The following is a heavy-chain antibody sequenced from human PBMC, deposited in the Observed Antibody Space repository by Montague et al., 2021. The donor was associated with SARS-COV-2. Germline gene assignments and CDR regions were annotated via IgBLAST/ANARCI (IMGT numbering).Heavy chain of an antibody. CDR3: ARGCLSYFGAGSHCYGMDV. V-gene: IGHV4-59*01. Sequence: SETLSLTCSVSGTSIISYYWNWIRQPPGKGLEWIGYISDSGSTNYSPSLKSRVTMSVDTSKNQMSLKLTSVTAADTAVYYCARGCLSYFGAGSHCYGMDVWGQGTTVTVSS. J-gene: IGHJ6*02. CDR1: GTSIISYY. CDR2: ISDSGST. D-gene: IGHD3-10*01.